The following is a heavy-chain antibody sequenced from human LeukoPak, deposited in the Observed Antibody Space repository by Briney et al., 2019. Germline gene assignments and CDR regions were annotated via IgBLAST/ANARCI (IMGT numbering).Heavy chain of an antibody. CDR2: ISYDGSNK. CDR3: ARAGELGHYFDY. J-gene: IGHJ4*02. CDR1: GFTFSSYA. V-gene: IGHV3-30-3*01. Sequence: PGGSLRLSCAASGFTFSSYAMHWDRQAPGKVLEWVAVISYDGSNKYYADSVKGRFTISRDNSKNTLYLQMNSLRAEDTAVYYCARAGELGHYFDYWGQGTLVTVSS. D-gene: IGHD7-27*01.